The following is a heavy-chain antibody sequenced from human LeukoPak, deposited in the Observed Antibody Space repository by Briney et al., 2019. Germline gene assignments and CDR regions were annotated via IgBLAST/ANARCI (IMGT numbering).Heavy chain of an antibody. V-gene: IGHV4-34*01. CDR2: IDHGGSA. J-gene: IGHJ4*02. D-gene: IGHD4-11*01. CDR1: GGSFSGYF. CDR3: ARRATTEDYFEY. Sequence: KPSETLSLTCGVYGGSFSGYFWTWIRQPPGKGLEWIAEIDHGGSANYKPYLKSRLTLSVDTSKDQFSLKQTSMTAADTAVYYCARRATTEDYFEYWGQGTLVTASS.